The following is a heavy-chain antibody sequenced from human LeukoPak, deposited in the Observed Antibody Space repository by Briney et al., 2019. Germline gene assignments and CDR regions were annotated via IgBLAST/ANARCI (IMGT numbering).Heavy chain of an antibody. D-gene: IGHD2-21*01. Sequence: GASVRVSCKVSGYTFTDYYIHWVRQAPGQGLEWMGWINSNSGATNYAQKFQGRVTMTRDTSISTAYMELSSLRSDDTAVYYCARVPGGAAYDLDHWGQGTLVTVSS. V-gene: IGHV1-2*02. CDR3: ARVPGGAAYDLDH. CDR2: INSNSGAT. J-gene: IGHJ4*02. CDR1: GYTFTDYY.